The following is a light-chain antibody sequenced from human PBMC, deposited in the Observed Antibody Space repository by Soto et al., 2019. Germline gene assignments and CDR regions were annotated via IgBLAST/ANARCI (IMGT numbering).Light chain of an antibody. J-gene: IGLJ3*02. V-gene: IGLV2-11*01. CDR1: NSDVGDYNY. Sequence: QSALTQPASVSGSPGQSITISCTGTNSDVGDYNYVSWYQQHPGKAPKLIIYDVTKRPSGVPDRFSGSKSGITASLTISGLQADDEADYYCCSYPGSHTWVFGGGTQLTVL. CDR2: DVT. CDR3: CSYPGSHTWV.